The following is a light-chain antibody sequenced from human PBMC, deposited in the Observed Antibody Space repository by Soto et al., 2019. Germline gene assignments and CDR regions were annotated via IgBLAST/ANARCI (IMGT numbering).Light chain of an antibody. CDR2: EVS. CDR3: ASYTTGSTLVV. V-gene: IGLV2-14*01. J-gene: IGLJ3*02. CDR1: SSDIGDYNF. Sequence: QLVLTQPASVSGSPGQSITISCTGTSSDIGDYNFVSWYQHYPGQAPKLMIYEVSNRPSGVSNRFSASKSGNTASLTISGLQTEDEADYYCASYTTGSTLVVFGGGTKLTVL.